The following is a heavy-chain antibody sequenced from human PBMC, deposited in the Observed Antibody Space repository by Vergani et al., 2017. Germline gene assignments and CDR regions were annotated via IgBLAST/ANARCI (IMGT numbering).Heavy chain of an antibody. CDR2: IDWDDDK. CDR1: GGSFSGYY. V-gene: IGHV2-70*01. D-gene: IGHD4-17*01. J-gene: IGHJ4*02. Sequence: LLKPSETLSLTCAVYGGSFSGYYWSWIRQPPGKALEWLALIDWDDDKYYSTSLKTRLTISKDTSKNQVVLTMTNMDPVDTATYYCARIYGDGTGFDYWGQGTLVTVSS. CDR3: ARIYGDGTGFDY.